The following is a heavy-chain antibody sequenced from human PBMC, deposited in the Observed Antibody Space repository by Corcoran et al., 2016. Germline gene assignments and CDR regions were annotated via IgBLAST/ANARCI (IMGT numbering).Heavy chain of an antibody. V-gene: IGHV3-7*03. CDR2: IKQDGSEK. CDR1: GFTFSSYW. Sequence: EVQLVESGGGLVHPGGSLRLSCAASGFTFSSYWMSWVRQAPGKGLEWVANIKQDGSEKYYVDSVKGRFTISRDNAKNSLYLQMNSLRAEDTAVYDCERAGVYNSGRYYLDSWGQGTLVTVSS. J-gene: IGHJ4*02. CDR3: ERAGVYNSGRYYLDS. D-gene: IGHD3-10*01.